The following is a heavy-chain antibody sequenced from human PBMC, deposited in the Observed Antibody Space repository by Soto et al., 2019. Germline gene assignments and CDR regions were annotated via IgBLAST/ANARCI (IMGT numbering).Heavy chain of an antibody. D-gene: IGHD1-7*01. CDR3: AKGGNYRTKNWFEP. CDR2: ISGSGGST. Sequence: PGGSLRLSCAASGFTFSSYAMSWVRQAPGKGLEWVSAISGSGGSTYYADSVKGRLTISRDNSKNTLYLQMNSLRAEDTAVYDCAKGGNYRTKNWFEPWGQGTQVTAAS. J-gene: IGHJ5*02. CDR1: GFTFSSYA. V-gene: IGHV3-23*01.